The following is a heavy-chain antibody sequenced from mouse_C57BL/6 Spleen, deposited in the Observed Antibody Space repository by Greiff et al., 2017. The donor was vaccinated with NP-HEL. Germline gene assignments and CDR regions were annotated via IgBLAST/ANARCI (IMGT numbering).Heavy chain of an antibody. CDR2: INPNNGGT. D-gene: IGHD2-4*01. V-gene: IGHV1-22*01. Sequence: EVQLQQSGPELVKPGASVKMSCKASGYTFTDYNMHWVKQSHGKSLEWIGYINPNNGGTSYNQKFKGKATLTVNKSSSTAYMELRSLTSEDSAVYYCASPIYYDYDGPFAYWGQGTLVTVSA. J-gene: IGHJ3*01. CDR3: ASPIYYDYDGPFAY. CDR1: GYTFTDYN.